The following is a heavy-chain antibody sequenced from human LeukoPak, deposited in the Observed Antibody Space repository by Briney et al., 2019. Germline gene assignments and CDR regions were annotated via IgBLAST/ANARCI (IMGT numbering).Heavy chain of an antibody. J-gene: IGHJ5*02. Sequence: GRSLGLSCAASGFTFSSYGMHWVRQAPGKGLEWVAVIWYDGSNKYYADSVKGRFTISRDNSKNTLYLQMNSLRAEDTAVYYCARDQGTTGLKWFDPWGQGTLVTVSS. CDR2: IWYDGSNK. D-gene: IGHD4-17*01. CDR1: GFTFSSYG. CDR3: ARDQGTTGLKWFDP. V-gene: IGHV3-33*01.